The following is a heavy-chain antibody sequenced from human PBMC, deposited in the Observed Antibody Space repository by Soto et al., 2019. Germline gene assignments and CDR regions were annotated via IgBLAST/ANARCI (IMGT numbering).Heavy chain of an antibody. CDR1: SGPVGSYY. CDR2: IYYSGST. D-gene: IGHD4-4*01. J-gene: IGHJ4*02. Sequence: PSETLYLTCPVSSGPVGSYYWSWIRQSPGKGLEWIGYIYYSGSTKYKPSLKSRVTISVDTSKNQFSLKVNSATAADTAVYYCARHSNRNYGLYYFDYWGLGALVTVSS. V-gene: IGHV4-59*08. CDR3: ARHSNRNYGLYYFDY.